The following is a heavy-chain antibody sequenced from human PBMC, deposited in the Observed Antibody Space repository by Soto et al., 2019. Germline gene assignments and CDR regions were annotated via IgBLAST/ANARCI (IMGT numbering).Heavy chain of an antibody. CDR1: GYTFTNYY. V-gene: IGHV1-46*03. CDR2: IKCSGGET. CDR3: ARGGDVVLVTAPLDY. J-gene: IGHJ4*02. Sequence: QVQLVQSGAEVKKPGASVKVSCRTSGYTFTNYYMHWVRQAPGQGLEWMGIIKCSGGETTYAQKSLXXXTXXRDTSTSTVYMERSSLRSEDTAVYYCARGGDVVLVTAPLDYWGQGTLVTVSS. D-gene: IGHD2-21*02.